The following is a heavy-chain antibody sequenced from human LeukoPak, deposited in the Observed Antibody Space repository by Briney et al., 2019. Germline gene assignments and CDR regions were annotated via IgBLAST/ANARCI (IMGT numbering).Heavy chain of an antibody. J-gene: IGHJ5*02. CDR3: ASQASPNNWFDP. Sequence: GGSLRLSCAASGFTFSSYGMSWVRQAPGKGLEWVSYISSSGSTIYYADSVKGRFTISRDNAKNSLYLQMNSLRAEDTAVYYCASQASPNNWFDPWGQGTLVTVSS. CDR2: ISSSGSTI. V-gene: IGHV3-48*04. CDR1: GFTFSSYG.